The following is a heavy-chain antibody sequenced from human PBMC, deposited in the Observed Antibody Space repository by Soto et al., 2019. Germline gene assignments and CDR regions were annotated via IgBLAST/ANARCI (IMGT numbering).Heavy chain of an antibody. CDR2: IYHGGTT. CDR3: ARSAGGNSFFEY. CDR1: GDSVSTSNW. Sequence: SETLSLTCAVSGDSVSTSNWWSWVRQPPGNGLEWIGEIYHGGTTNYNPSLKSRVTLSVDKSKNQFSLRLTSVTAADTAVYYCARSAGGNSFFEYWGQGTLVTFSS. V-gene: IGHV4-4*02. D-gene: IGHD1-1*01. J-gene: IGHJ4*02.